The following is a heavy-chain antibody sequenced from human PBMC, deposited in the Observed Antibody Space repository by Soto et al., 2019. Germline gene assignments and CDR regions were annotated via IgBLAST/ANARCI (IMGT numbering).Heavy chain of an antibody. D-gene: IGHD3-22*01. J-gene: IGHJ4*02. CDR2: IYYSGST. CDR1: GGSISSSSYY. CDR3: ARISFYYYDSSGSIFYYFDY. Sequence: SETLSLTCTVSGGSISSSSYYWGWIRQPPGKGLEWIGSIYYSGSTYYNPSLKSRVTISVDTSKNQFSLKLSSVTAADTAVYYCARISFYYYDSSGSIFYYFDYWGQGTLVTVSS. V-gene: IGHV4-39*01.